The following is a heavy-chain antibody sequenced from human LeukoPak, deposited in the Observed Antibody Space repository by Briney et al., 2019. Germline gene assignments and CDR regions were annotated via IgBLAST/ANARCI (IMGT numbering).Heavy chain of an antibody. CDR1: GFAFSSYA. Sequence: GSLRLSCAASGFAFSSYAMSWVRQAPGKGLEWVSAISGSGGSTYYADSVKGRFTISRDNSKNTLYLQMNSLRAEDTAVYYCAKIGPSLYYYDSSGYLQAHYYYYGMDVWGQGTTVTVSS. V-gene: IGHV3-23*01. J-gene: IGHJ6*02. CDR3: AKIGPSLYYYDSSGYLQAHYYYYGMDV. D-gene: IGHD3-22*01. CDR2: ISGSGGST.